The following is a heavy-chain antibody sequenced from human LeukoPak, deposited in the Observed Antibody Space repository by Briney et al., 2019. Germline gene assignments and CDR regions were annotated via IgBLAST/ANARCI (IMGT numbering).Heavy chain of an antibody. CDR2: IYHSGGT. D-gene: IGHD3-16*02. J-gene: IGHJ4*02. CDR3: AGYDYVWGSYRPVFDY. Sequence: SETLSLTCTVSGGSISSHFWSWIRQPPGKGLEWIGYIYHSGGTNYNPSLKSRVTISVDTSKTQFSLKLSSVTAADTAVYYCAGYDYVWGSYRPVFDYWGQGTLVTVSS. CDR1: GGSISSHF. V-gene: IGHV4-59*08.